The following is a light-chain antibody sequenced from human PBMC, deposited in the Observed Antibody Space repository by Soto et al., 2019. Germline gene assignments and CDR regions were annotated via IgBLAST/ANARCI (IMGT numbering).Light chain of an antibody. CDR2: EDD. CDR3: SSYAGRSTFVV. J-gene: IGLJ2*01. Sequence: QSALTQPASVSASPGEPITISCTGTSSDVGSYRLVSWYQQHPGKAPKLIIYEDDERPSGVSNRFSGSKSGNTASLTISGLQAEDEADYYCSSYAGRSTFVVFGGGTKATVL. CDR1: SSDVGSYRL. V-gene: IGLV2-23*01.